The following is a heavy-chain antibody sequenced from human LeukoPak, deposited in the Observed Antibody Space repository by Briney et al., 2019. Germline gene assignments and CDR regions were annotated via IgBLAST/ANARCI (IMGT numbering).Heavy chain of an antibody. D-gene: IGHD5-24*01. V-gene: IGHV1-2*02. CDR2: VNPNSGGT. Sequence: ASVKVSCKASGGTFSSYAISWVRQAPGQGLEWMGWVNPNSGGTNYAQKFQGRVTMTRDTSISTAYMELSRLRSDDTAVYYCARADGYNVVDYWGQGTPVTVSS. CDR1: GGTFSSYA. J-gene: IGHJ4*02. CDR3: ARADGYNVVDY.